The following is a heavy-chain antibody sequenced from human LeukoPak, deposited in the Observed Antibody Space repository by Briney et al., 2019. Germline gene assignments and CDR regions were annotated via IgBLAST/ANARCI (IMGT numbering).Heavy chain of an antibody. Sequence: ASVKVSCKASGYTFTSYGISWVRQATGQGLEWMGWMNPNSGNTGYAQKFQGRVTITRNTSISTAYMELSSLRSEDTAVYYCARNTAANDAFDIWGQGTMVTVSS. CDR3: ARNTAANDAFDI. D-gene: IGHD6-25*01. V-gene: IGHV1-8*03. J-gene: IGHJ3*02. CDR2: MNPNSGNT. CDR1: GYTFTSYG.